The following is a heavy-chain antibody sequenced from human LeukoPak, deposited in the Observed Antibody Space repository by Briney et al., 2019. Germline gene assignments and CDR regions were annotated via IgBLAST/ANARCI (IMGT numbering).Heavy chain of an antibody. CDR1: GYSFTSYW. CDR2: IYPGDSGT. V-gene: IGHV5-51*01. CDR3: ARRTDGYHYYMDV. Sequence: GESLKISCKGSGYSFTSYWIGWVRQMPGKGLEWMGIIYPGDSGTRYSPSFQGQVTISADKSISTAYLQWSSLKASDTAMYYCARRTDGYHYYMDVWGKGTTVTVSS. J-gene: IGHJ6*03. D-gene: IGHD1/OR15-1a*01.